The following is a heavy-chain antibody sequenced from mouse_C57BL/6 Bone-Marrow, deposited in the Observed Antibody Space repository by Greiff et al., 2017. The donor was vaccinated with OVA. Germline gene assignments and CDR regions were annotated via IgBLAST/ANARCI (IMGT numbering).Heavy chain of an antibody. Sequence: VQLQQPGAELVRPGSSVKMSCKTSGYTFTSYGINWVKQRPGQGLEWIGYIYTGNGYTEYNEKFKGKATLTSDTSSSTAYMQLSSLTSEDSAIYFCARSKELGRENYAMDYWGQGTSVTVSS. CDR1: GYTFTSYG. CDR2: IYTGNGYT. V-gene: IGHV1-58*01. J-gene: IGHJ4*01. CDR3: ARSKELGRENYAMDY. D-gene: IGHD4-1*01.